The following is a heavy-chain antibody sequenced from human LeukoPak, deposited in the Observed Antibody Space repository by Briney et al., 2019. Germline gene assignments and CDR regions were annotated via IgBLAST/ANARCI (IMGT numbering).Heavy chain of an antibody. CDR3: AKDRREAYYYYYYMDV. Sequence: PGGSPRLXCAASGFTFSSYAMSWVRPAPGKGLESVSAISGSGGSTYYADSVKGRFTISRDNSKNTLYLQMNSLRAEDTAVYYRAKDRREAYYYYYYMDVWGKGTTVTVSS. J-gene: IGHJ6*03. CDR2: ISGSGGST. V-gene: IGHV3-23*01. CDR1: GFTFSSYA.